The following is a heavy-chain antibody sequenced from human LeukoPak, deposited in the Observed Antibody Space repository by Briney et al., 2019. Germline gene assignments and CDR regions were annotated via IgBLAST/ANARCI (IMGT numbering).Heavy chain of an antibody. CDR1: GFTFSSYW. J-gene: IGHJ4*02. CDR3: ARPSTAMGFRPLSD. Sequence: GGSLRLSCAASGFTFSSYWMHWVRQAPGKGLVWVSRINTDGSSTSYADSVKGRFTISRDNAKNTLYLQMNSLRAEDTAVYYCARPSTAMGFRPLSDWGQGTLVTVSS. CDR2: INTDGSST. V-gene: IGHV3-74*01. D-gene: IGHD5-18*01.